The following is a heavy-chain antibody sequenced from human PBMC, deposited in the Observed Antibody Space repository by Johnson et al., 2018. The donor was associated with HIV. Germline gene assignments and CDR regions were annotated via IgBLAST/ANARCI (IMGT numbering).Heavy chain of an antibody. CDR3: ARRTGYCSGGTCFEAFDV. V-gene: IGHV3-23*04. J-gene: IGHJ3*01. D-gene: IGHD2-15*01. CDR2: ISGSGGST. Sequence: VQLVESGGGVVQPGGSLRLSCAASGFTFSSYAMSWVRQAPGKGLEWVSAISGSGGSTYYADSVKGRFTISRDNAKNSLYLQMNSLRAEDTALYYCARRTGYCSGGTCFEAFDVWGQGTMVTVSS. CDR1: GFTFSSYA.